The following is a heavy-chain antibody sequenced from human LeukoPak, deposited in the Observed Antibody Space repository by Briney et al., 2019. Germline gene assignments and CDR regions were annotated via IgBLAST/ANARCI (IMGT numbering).Heavy chain of an antibody. CDR1: GESFSGYY. D-gene: IGHD1-26*01. CDR3: ARRLSGDSGSYYYYYYMDV. V-gene: IGHV4-34*01. Sequence: SETLSLTCAVYGESFSGYYWSWIRQPPGKGLEWIGEINHSESTNYSPSLKSRVTISVDTSKNQFSLKLSSVTAADTAVYYCARRLSGDSGSYYYYYYMDVWGKGTTVTIS. CDR2: INHSEST. J-gene: IGHJ6*03.